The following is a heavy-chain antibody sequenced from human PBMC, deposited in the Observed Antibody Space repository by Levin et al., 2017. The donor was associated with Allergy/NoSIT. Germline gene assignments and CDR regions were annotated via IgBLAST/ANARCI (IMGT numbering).Heavy chain of an antibody. D-gene: IGHD6-13*01. V-gene: IGHV1-18*01. Sequence: GESLKISCKASGYSFSIYGFNWVRQAPGQGLEWLGWISAYTGNTDYAQKFQGRVTMTTDTSTSTAYMDLRSLRSDDTGVYFCGRGTAAGEIDYWGQGTLVTVSS. J-gene: IGHJ4*02. CDR1: GYSFSIYG. CDR2: ISAYTGNT. CDR3: GRGTAAGEIDY.